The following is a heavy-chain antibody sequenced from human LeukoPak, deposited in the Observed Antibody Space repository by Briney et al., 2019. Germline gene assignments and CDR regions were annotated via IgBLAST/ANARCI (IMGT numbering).Heavy chain of an antibody. CDR1: GFTFSSYA. CDR3: AKDGRSRDYPYYFDY. J-gene: IGHJ4*02. Sequence: GGSLRLSCAASGFTFSSYAMSWVRQAPGKGLEWVSAISSSGGGTFYADSVNGRFTISRDNSKNTLFLQMDSLRAEDTAVYYCAKDGRSRDYPYYFDYWGQGTLVTVSS. CDR2: ISSSGGGT. V-gene: IGHV3-23*01. D-gene: IGHD4-11*01.